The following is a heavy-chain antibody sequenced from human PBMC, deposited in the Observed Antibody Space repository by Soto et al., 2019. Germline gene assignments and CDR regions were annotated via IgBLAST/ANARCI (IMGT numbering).Heavy chain of an antibody. J-gene: IGHJ4*02. CDR2: IYYSGST. V-gene: IGHV4-39*01. CDR3: ASRYYDFWSGYYGRLDY. D-gene: IGHD3-3*01. Sequence: KTSETLSLTCTVSGGSISSSSYYWGWIRQPPGKGLEWIGSIYYSGSTYYNPSLKSRVTISVDTSKNQFSLKLSSVTAADTAVYXCASRYYDFWSGYYGRLDYWGQGTLVTVSS. CDR1: GGSISSSSYY.